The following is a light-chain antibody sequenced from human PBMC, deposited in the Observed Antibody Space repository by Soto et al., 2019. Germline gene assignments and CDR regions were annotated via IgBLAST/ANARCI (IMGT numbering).Light chain of an antibody. CDR2: GTS. Sequence: AIQMTQSPSSMSVSVGDRVTITCLASQDIRNDLGWYQQKPWKAPKLLIYGTSNLQSGVPSRFSGSGSGTDFTLTISSLQPEDFAIYYCLQDYIYPYTFGQGTKLQIK. CDR3: LQDYIYPYT. V-gene: IGKV1-6*01. CDR1: QDIRND. J-gene: IGKJ2*01.